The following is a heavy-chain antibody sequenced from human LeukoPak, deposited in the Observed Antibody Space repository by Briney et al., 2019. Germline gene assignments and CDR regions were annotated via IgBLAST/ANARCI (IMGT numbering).Heavy chain of an antibody. V-gene: IGHV4-34*01. Sequence: SETLSLTCAVYGGSFSGYYWSWIRQPPGKGLEWIGEINHSGSTNYNPSLKSRVTISVDTSKNQFSLKLSSVTAADTAVYYCAILEVGYCSSTSCEIGYYYGMDVWGQGTTVTVSS. J-gene: IGHJ6*02. CDR2: INHSGST. CDR1: GGSFSGYY. D-gene: IGHD2-2*01. CDR3: AILEVGYCSSTSCEIGYYYGMDV.